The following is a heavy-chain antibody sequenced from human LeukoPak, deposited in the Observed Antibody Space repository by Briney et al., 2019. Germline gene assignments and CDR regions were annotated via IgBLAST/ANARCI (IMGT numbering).Heavy chain of an antibody. CDR1: GGTFSSYA. CDR2: IIPIFGTA. Sequence: ASVKVSCKASGGTFSSYAISWVRQAPGQGLEWMGGIIPIFGTANYAQKFQGRVTITADESTSTAHMELSSLRSEDTAVYYCARGGRVATYYYYGMDVWGQGTTVTVSS. CDR3: ARGGRVATYYYYGMDV. V-gene: IGHV1-69*13. D-gene: IGHD1-26*01. J-gene: IGHJ6*02.